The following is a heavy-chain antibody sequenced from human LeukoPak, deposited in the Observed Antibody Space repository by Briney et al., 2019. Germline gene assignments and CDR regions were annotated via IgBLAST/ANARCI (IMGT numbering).Heavy chain of an antibody. CDR1: GFTFSSYS. V-gene: IGHV3-21*01. D-gene: IGHD3-10*01. Sequence: GGSLRLSCAASGFTFSSYSMNWVRQAPGKGLEWVSSISSSSSYIYYADSVKGRFTISRDNAKNSLYLQMNSLRAEDTAVYYCARSKWFGESGFDFWGQGTLVTVSS. J-gene: IGHJ4*02. CDR3: ARSKWFGESGFDF. CDR2: ISSSSSYI.